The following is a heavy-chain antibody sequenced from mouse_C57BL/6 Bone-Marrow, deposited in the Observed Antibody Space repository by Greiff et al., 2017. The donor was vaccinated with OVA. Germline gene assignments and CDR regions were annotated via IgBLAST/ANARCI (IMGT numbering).Heavy chain of an antibody. CDR1: GYAFSSSW. D-gene: IGHD4-1*01. CDR2: IYPGDGDT. Sequence: QVQLQQSGPELVKPGASVKISCKASGYAFSSSWMNWVKQRPGKGLEWIGRIYPGDGDTNYNGKFKGKATLTADKSSSTAYMQLSSLTSEDSAVYFCARSWGFFDYWGQGTTLTVSS. CDR3: ARSWGFFDY. J-gene: IGHJ2*01. V-gene: IGHV1-82*01.